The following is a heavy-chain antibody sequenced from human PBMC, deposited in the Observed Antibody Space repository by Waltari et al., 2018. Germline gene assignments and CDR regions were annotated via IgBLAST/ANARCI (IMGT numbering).Heavy chain of an antibody. Sequence: QVQLVESGGGVVQPGGSLRLSCAASGFTFSSYGMHWVRQAPGKGLEWVAFIRYDGSNKYYADSVKGRFTISRDNYKNTLYLQMNSLRAEDTAVYYCASAIRSSIDYWGQGTLVTVSS. V-gene: IGHV3-30*02. J-gene: IGHJ4*02. CDR3: ASAIRSSIDY. D-gene: IGHD1-26*01. CDR1: GFTFSSYG. CDR2: IRYDGSNK.